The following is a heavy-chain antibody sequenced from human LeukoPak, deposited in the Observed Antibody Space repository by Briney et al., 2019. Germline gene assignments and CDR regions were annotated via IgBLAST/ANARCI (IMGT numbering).Heavy chain of an antibody. CDR2: IKQDGNEK. D-gene: IGHD5-24*01. V-gene: IGHV3-7*01. Sequence: PGGSLRLSCAAPGFTVSSYWMSWVRQAPGKGLEWVASIKQDGNEKYYVDSVNGRFTISRDNAKNSLYLQMNSLRAEDTAVYYCARDPKRRDGYNYHWGQGTLVTVSS. CDR3: ARDPKRRDGYNYH. J-gene: IGHJ4*02. CDR1: GFTVSSYW.